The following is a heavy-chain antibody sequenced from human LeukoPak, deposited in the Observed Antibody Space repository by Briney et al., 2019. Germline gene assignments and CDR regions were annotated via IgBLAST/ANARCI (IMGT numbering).Heavy chain of an antibody. J-gene: IGHJ4*02. V-gene: IGHV3-48*01. D-gene: IGHD3-22*01. CDR3: ARGSTYHDSSGQVPFDY. Sequence: GGSLRLSCAASGFTFSSYSMNWVRQAPGKGLEWGSYISGSSSTIYYADSVKGRFTISRDNGKNTLYLQMNSLRAEDTAVYYCARGSTYHDSSGQVPFDYWGQGTLVTVSS. CDR2: ISGSSSTI. CDR1: GFTFSSYS.